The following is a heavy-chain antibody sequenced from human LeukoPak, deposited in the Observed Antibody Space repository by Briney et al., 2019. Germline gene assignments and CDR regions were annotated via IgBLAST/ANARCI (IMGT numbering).Heavy chain of an antibody. Sequence: PGGSLRLSCAASGFTFSSYAMSWVRQAPGKGLEWVSTISGSGASTYYAVSVKGRFTISRDNSKNTLYLQMNSLRAEDTAVYYCAKQPGSVVDSSGSLSRHWGQGTLVTVSS. V-gene: IGHV3-23*01. D-gene: IGHD3-22*01. J-gene: IGHJ4*02. CDR1: GFTFSSYA. CDR3: AKQPGSVVDSSGSLSRH. CDR2: ISGSGAST.